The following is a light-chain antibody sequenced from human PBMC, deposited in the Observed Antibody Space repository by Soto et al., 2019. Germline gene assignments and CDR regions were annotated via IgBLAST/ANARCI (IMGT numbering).Light chain of an antibody. J-gene: IGKJ4*01. CDR2: GAS. CDR3: QQYSNWPPAT. V-gene: IGKV3-15*01. Sequence: EIVVTQSPATLSVSPGERATLSCRASQSVSSNLAWYQQKPGQAPRLLIYGASTRATGIPARFSGSGSGTDYTLTISSLQSEDFAIYYCQQYSNWPPATFGGGTKVEIK. CDR1: QSVSSN.